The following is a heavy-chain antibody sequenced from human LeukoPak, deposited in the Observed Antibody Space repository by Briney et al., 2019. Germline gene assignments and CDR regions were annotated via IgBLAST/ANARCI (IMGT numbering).Heavy chain of an antibody. V-gene: IGHV3-48*01. CDR3: VLSWFRELFAFDY. CDR2: IGISSGNT. D-gene: IGHD3-10*01. J-gene: IGHJ4*02. Sequence: GGSLRLSCAASGFNFIDYSMNWVRQAPGKGLEWISYIGISSGNTKYADSVKGRFTISRDNSKNTLYLQMNSLRAEDTAVYYCVLSWFRELFAFDYWGQGTLVTVSS. CDR1: GFNFIDYS.